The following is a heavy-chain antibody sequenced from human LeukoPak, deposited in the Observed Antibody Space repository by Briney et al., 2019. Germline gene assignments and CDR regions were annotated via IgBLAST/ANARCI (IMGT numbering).Heavy chain of an antibody. D-gene: IGHD6-19*01. Sequence: ASVKVSCKASGYTFTSYAMHWVRQAPGQRLEWMGWINAGNGNTKYSQKFQGRVTITRDTSASTAYMELSSLRSEDTAVYYCARGDSSGWFPTMYWGQGTLVTVSS. CDR2: INAGNGNT. J-gene: IGHJ4*02. V-gene: IGHV1-3*01. CDR3: ARGDSSGWFPTMY. CDR1: GYTFTSYA.